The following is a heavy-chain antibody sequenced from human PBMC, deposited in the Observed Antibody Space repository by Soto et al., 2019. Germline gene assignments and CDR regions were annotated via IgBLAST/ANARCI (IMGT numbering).Heavy chain of an antibody. Sequence: GESLKISCKGSGYSFTSYWIGWVRQMPGKGLEWMGIIYPGDSDTRYSPSFQGQVTISADKSISTAYLQWSSLKASDTAMYYCPRQGAVGYCSSTSCYFGYWGQGNLVTGSS. J-gene: IGHJ4*02. V-gene: IGHV5-51*01. D-gene: IGHD2-2*01. CDR2: IYPGDSDT. CDR3: PRQGAVGYCSSTSCYFGY. CDR1: GYSFTSYW.